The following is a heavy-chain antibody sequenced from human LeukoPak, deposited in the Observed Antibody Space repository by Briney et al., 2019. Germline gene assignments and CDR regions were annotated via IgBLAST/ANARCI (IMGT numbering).Heavy chain of an antibody. J-gene: IGHJ4*02. CDR2: IYTSGST. CDR3: ARGGPYYDFWSGYYQDPTPFDY. Sequence: PSETLSLTCTVSGGSISSYYWSWIRQPAGKGLEWIGRIYTSGSTNYNPSLKSRVTMSVDTSKNQFSLKLSSVTAADTAVYYCARGGPYYDFWSGYYQDPTPFDYWGQGTLVTVSS. V-gene: IGHV4-4*07. D-gene: IGHD3-3*01. CDR1: GGSISSYY.